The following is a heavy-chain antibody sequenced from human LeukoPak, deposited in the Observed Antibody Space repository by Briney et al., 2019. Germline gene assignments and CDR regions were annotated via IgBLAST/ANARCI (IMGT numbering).Heavy chain of an antibody. Sequence: SETLSLTCTVPGGSLSSYYWSWIRQPPGKGLEWIGYIYYSGSTNYNPSLKSRVTISVDTSKNQFSLKLSSVTAADTAVYYCARVLSKYSSVDAFDIWGQGTMVTVSS. CDR3: ARVLSKYSSVDAFDI. V-gene: IGHV4-59*01. CDR2: IYYSGST. J-gene: IGHJ3*02. D-gene: IGHD6-19*01. CDR1: GGSLSSYY.